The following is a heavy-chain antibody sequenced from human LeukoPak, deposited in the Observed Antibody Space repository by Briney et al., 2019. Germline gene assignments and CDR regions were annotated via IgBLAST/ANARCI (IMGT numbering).Heavy chain of an antibody. CDR1: GGSISRYY. Sequence: SETLSLTCTVSGGSISRYYWSWIRRPPGKGLEWIGYIYYSGSTNYSPSLKSRVTISVDTSKNQFSLKLSSVTAADTAVYYCARGDGYIYYWGQGTLVTVSS. J-gene: IGHJ4*02. CDR3: ARGDGYIYY. CDR2: IYYSGST. V-gene: IGHV4-59*01. D-gene: IGHD5-24*01.